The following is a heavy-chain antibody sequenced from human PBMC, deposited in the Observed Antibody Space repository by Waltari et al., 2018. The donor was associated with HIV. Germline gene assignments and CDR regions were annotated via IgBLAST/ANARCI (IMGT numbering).Heavy chain of an antibody. CDR3: ARGRFEGYILYYYYGMDV. V-gene: IGHV4-61*02. D-gene: IGHD5-12*01. J-gene: IGHJ6*02. CDR2: IYSSGNT. CDR1: GGSISNGSYY. Sequence: QVQLQESGPGLVKPSQTLSLTCTVSGGSISNGSYYWNWIRQPAGKGLEWIGRIYSSGNTNYNHSLKSRVTISVDTSKNQFSLKLSSVTVADTAVYYCARGRFEGYILYYYYGMDVWGQGTTVSVSS.